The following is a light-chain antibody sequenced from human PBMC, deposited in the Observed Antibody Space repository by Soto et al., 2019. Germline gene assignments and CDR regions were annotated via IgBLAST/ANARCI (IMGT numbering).Light chain of an antibody. CDR3: QQYGSSPRT. J-gene: IGKJ1*01. Sequence: EIVLTQPPVTLSLSPGERATLSCRASQSVSSSYLAWYQQKPGQAPRLLIYGASSRATGIPDRFSGSGSGTDFTLTISRLEPEDFAVYYCQQYGSSPRTFGQGTKVDIK. CDR1: QSVSSSY. V-gene: IGKV3-20*01. CDR2: GAS.